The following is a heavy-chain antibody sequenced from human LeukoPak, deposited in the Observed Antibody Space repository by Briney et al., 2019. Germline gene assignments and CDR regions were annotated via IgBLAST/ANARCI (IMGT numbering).Heavy chain of an antibody. Sequence: PGGSLRLSCAASGFTFSSYSMNWVRQAPGKGLEWVSSISSSSSYIYYADSVKGRFTISRDNAKNSLYLQMNSLRAEDTAVYYCASTLSPTKYCSGGSCYFGRDYWGQGTLVTVSS. J-gene: IGHJ4*02. V-gene: IGHV3-21*01. CDR1: GFTFSSYS. CDR2: ISSSSSYI. D-gene: IGHD2-15*01. CDR3: ASTLSPTKYCSGGSCYFGRDY.